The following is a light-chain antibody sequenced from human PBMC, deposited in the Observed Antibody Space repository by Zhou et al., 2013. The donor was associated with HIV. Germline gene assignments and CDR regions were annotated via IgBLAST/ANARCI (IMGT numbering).Light chain of an antibody. CDR1: SSNIGAGYD. V-gene: IGLV1-40*01. CDR3: QSYDSSLSGVV. CDR2: GNS. J-gene: IGLJ2*01. Sequence: QSVLTQPPSVSGAPGQRVTISCTGSSSNIGAGYDVHWYQQLPGTAPKLLIYGNSNRPSGVPDRFSGSKSGTSASLAITGLQAEDEADYYCQSYDSSLSGVVFGRRDQAGPS.